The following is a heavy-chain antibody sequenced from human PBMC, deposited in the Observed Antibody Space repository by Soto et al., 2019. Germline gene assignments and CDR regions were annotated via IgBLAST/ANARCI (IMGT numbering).Heavy chain of an antibody. CDR1: GGSISSYY. CDR2: IYYSGST. J-gene: IGHJ3*02. CDR3: ARREYCGGDCSSAFDI. V-gene: IGHV4-59*01. Sequence: ETLSLTCTVSGGSISSYYWSWIRQPPGKGLEWIGYIYYSGSTNYNPSLKSRVTISVDTSKNQFSLKLSSVTAADTAVYYCARREYCGGDCSSAFDIWGQGTMVTVSS. D-gene: IGHD2-21*02.